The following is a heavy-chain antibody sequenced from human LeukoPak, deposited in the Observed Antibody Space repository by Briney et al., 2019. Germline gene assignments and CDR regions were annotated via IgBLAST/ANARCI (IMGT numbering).Heavy chain of an antibody. V-gene: IGHV3-7*01. CDR2: IKQDGSEK. CDR3: ARDSRYSPTDY. Sequence: ANIKQDGSEKHYVDSVKGRFTISRDNAKSSLYLQMNSLRAEDTAVYYCARDSRYSPTDYWGQGTLVTVSS. D-gene: IGHD1-26*01. J-gene: IGHJ4*02.